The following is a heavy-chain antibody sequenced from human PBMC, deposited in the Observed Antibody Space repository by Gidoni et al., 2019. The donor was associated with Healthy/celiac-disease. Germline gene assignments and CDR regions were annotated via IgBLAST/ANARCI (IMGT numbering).Heavy chain of an antibody. D-gene: IGHD1-1*01. J-gene: IGHJ4*02. CDR2: INPSGGST. Sequence: QVQLVQSGAEVKKPGASVKVSCKASGYTFTSYYMHWVRQAPGQGLEWMGLINPSGGSTSYAQKFQGRVTMTRDTSTSTVYMELSSLRSEDTAVYYCARASNGVGGYNWNDSSTLRYWGQGTLVTVSS. V-gene: IGHV1-46*01. CDR1: GYTFTSYY. CDR3: ARASNGVGGYNWNDSSTLRY.